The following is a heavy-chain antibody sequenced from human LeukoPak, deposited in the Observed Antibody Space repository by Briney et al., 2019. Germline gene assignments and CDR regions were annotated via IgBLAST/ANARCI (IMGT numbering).Heavy chain of an antibody. J-gene: IGHJ3*02. D-gene: IGHD3-3*01. CDR2: IYYSGST. CDR3: ARENYDSAWGAFDI. Sequence: SETLSLTCTVSGGSISSSGYYWGWIRQPPGKGLEWIGSIYYSGSTYYNPSLKSRVTISVDTSKNQFSLKLSSVTAADTAVYYCARENYDSAWGAFDIWGQGTMVTVSS. V-gene: IGHV4-39*01. CDR1: GGSISSSGYY.